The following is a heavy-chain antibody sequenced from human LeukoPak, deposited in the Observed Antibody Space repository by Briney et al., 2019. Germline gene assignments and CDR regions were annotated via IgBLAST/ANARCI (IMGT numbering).Heavy chain of an antibody. CDR2: IKQDGSEK. J-gene: IGHJ3*02. V-gene: IGHV3-7*01. CDR3: ARGPKLGLNTLDAFDI. D-gene: IGHD7-27*01. Sequence: GGSLRLSRAASGFTFSNYWMSWVRQAPGKGLEWVANIKQDGSEKYYVDSVKGRFTISRDNAKNSLYLQMNSLRAEDTAVYYCARGPKLGLNTLDAFDIWGQGTMVTVSS. CDR1: GFTFSNYW.